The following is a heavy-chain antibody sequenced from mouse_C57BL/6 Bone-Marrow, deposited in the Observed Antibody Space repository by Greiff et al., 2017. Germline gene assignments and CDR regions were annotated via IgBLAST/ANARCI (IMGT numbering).Heavy chain of an antibody. CDR3: KNVYYYGRYFDY. V-gene: IGHV1-59*01. J-gene: IGHJ2*01. D-gene: IGHD1-1*01. CDR2: IDPSDSYT. Sequence: QVQLQQPGAELVRPGTSVKLSCKASGYTFTSYWMHWVKQRSGQGLEWIGVIDPSDSYTNYNQKFKGKATLTVDTSSSTAYMQLSSLTSEDSAVYYCKNVYYYGRYFDYWGQGTTLTVSS. CDR1: GYTFTSYW.